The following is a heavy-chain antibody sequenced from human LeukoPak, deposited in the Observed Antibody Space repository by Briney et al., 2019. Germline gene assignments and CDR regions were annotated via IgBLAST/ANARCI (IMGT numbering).Heavy chain of an antibody. CDR1: GFTFSSYA. Sequence: LTGGSLRLSCAASGFTFSSYAMSWVRQAPGKGLEWVSAISGSGGSTYYADSVKGRFTISRDNSKNTLYLQMNSLRAEDTAVYYCARDYPLVGLFDWTYSDYWGQGTLVTVSS. CDR2: ISGSGGST. V-gene: IGHV3-23*01. J-gene: IGHJ4*02. D-gene: IGHD3-9*01. CDR3: ARDYPLVGLFDWTYSDY.